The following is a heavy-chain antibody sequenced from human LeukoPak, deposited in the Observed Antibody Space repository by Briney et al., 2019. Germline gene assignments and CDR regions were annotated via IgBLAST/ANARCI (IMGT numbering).Heavy chain of an antibody. V-gene: IGHV3-74*01. D-gene: IGHD3-10*01. J-gene: IGHJ6*03. CDR2: ISSDGSSA. Sequence: QAGGSLRLSCAASGFTFSSYGIHWVRQAPGRGLVWVSRISSDGSSASYADSVKGRFTISRDNAKNTLYLQMNSLRAEDTAVYYCARQYYYGSGSPYYYYYYMDVWGKGTTVTVSS. CDR3: ARQYYYGSGSPYYYYYYMDV. CDR1: GFTFSSYG.